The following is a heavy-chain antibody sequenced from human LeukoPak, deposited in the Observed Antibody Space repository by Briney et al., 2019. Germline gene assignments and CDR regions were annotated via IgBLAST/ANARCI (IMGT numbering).Heavy chain of an antibody. CDR2: ISSSSSYI. CDR1: GFTFSSYS. CDR3: ASPYYDILTGPVGAFDI. J-gene: IGHJ3*02. Sequence: GGSLRLSCAASGFTFSSYSMNWVRQAPGKGLEWVSSISSSSSYIYYADSGKGRFTISRDNAKNLLYLQMNSLRAEDTAVYYCASPYYDILTGPVGAFDIWGQGTMVTVSS. D-gene: IGHD3-9*01. V-gene: IGHV3-21*01.